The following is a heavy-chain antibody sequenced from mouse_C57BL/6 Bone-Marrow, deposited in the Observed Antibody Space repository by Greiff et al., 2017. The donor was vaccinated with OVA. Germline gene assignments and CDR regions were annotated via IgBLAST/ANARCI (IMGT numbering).Heavy chain of an antibody. V-gene: IGHV1-62-2*01. CDR1: GYTFTEYT. Sequence: QVQLQQSGAELVKPGASVKLSCKASGYTFTEYTIHWVKQRSGQGLEWIGWFYPGSGSIKYNEKFKDKATLTADKSSSTVYMELSRLTSEDSAVYFCARHEGRPYYGSSSAWFAYWGQGTLVTVSA. CDR2: FYPGSGSI. CDR3: ARHEGRPYYGSSSAWFAY. J-gene: IGHJ3*01. D-gene: IGHD1-1*01.